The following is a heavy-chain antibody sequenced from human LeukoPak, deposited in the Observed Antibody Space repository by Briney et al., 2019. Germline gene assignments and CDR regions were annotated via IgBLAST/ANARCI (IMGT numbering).Heavy chain of an antibody. CDR3: AIRTPVDIVATLGERVKKGLDY. Sequence: PLASVKVSCKASGYTFTSYDINWLRQATGQGLEWMGWINPNSGNTGYAQKFQGRVTMTRNTSMSTAYMELSSLRSEDTAVYYCAIRTPVDIVATLGERVKKGLDYWGQGTLVTVSS. CDR1: GYTFTSYD. J-gene: IGHJ4*02. V-gene: IGHV1-8*01. CDR2: INPNSGNT. D-gene: IGHD5-12*01.